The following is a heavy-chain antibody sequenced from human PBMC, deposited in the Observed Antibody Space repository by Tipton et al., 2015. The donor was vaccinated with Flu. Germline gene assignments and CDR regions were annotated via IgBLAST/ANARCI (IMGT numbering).Heavy chain of an antibody. CDR1: GGSFSGYY. CDR2: INHSGST. V-gene: IGHV4-34*01. CDR3: ATALGSDYDILTGSPYYYYGMDV. J-gene: IGHJ6*02. Sequence: TLSLTCAVYGGSFSGYYWSWIRQPPGKGLAWIGEINHSGSTNYNPSLKRRVTISVDTSKNQFSLKLSSVTAADTAVYYCATALGSDYDILTGSPYYYYGMDVWGQGTTVTV. D-gene: IGHD3-9*01.